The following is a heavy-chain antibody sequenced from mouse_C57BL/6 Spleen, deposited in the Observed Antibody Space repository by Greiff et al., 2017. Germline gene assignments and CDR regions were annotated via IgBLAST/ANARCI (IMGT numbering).Heavy chain of an antibody. D-gene: IGHD1-1*01. CDR3: ARPTVVATGAMDY. J-gene: IGHJ4*01. CDR1: GFTFSDYG. V-gene: IGHV5-17*01. CDR2: ISSGSSTI. Sequence: EVQLVESGGGLVKPGGSLKLSCAASGFTFSDYGMHWVRQAPEKGLEWVAYISSGSSTIYYADPVKRRFTISRDNAKNTLFLQMTSLRSEDTAMYYCARPTVVATGAMDYWGQGTSVTVSS.